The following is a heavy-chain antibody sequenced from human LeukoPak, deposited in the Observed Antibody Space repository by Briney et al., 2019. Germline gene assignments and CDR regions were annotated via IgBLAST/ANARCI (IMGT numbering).Heavy chain of an antibody. CDR1: GYTFTGYY. J-gene: IGHJ4*02. CDR2: INPNSGGT. D-gene: IGHD6-13*01. V-gene: IGHV1-2*02. CDR3: ARDSRPIFEWQQLGGDY. Sequence: ASVKVSCKASGYTFTGYYMHWVRQAPGQGLEWMGWINPNSGGTNYAQKFQGRVTMTRDTCISTAYMELSRLRSDDTAVYYCARDSRPIFEWQQLGGDYWGQGTLVTVSS.